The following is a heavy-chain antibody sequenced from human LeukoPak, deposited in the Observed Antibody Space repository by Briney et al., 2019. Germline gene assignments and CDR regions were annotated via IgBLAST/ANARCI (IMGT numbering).Heavy chain of an antibody. Sequence: SQTLSLTCAISGDSVSSNSASWSWIRQSPSRGLEWLARTYYRSRWYNDYAISVKSRITISPDTSKNQFSLHLNSVTPEDTAVYYCARGGYDSSGLTQYFQQWGQGTLVIVSS. V-gene: IGHV6-1*01. J-gene: IGHJ1*01. CDR1: GDSVSSNSAS. CDR3: ARGGYDSSGLTQYFQQ. CDR2: TYYRSRWYN. D-gene: IGHD3-22*01.